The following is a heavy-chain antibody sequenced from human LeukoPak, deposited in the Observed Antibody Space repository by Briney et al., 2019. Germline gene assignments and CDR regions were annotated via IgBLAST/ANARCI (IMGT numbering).Heavy chain of an antibody. CDR1: GGSISSSSYY. J-gene: IGHJ6*03. CDR3: ARDWPYMDV. CDR2: IYHSGST. V-gene: IGHV4-39*07. Sequence: SETLSLTCTVSGGSISSSSYYWGWIRQPPGKGLEWIGSIYHSGSTYYNPSLKSRVTISVDTSKNQFSLKLSSVTAADTAVYYCARDWPYMDVWGKGTTVTVSS.